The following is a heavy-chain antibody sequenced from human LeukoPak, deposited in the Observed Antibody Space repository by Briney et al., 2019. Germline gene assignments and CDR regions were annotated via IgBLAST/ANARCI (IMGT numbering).Heavy chain of an antibody. V-gene: IGHV4-31*03. Sequence: SLCLTCTLSGGSICSGGYYSSWVRHHPGDCLGWVGYIYYSASTSYNPSLKSRVTISVDTSKNQFSLKLSSVTAADTAVYYCAREALGSPNWFDPWGQGTLVTVSS. CDR2: IYYSAST. J-gene: IGHJ5*02. CDR1: GGSICSGGYY. CDR3: AREALGSPNWFDP.